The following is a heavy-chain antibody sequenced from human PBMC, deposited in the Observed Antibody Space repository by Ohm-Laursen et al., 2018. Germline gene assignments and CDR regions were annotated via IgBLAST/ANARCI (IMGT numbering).Heavy chain of an antibody. Sequence: TLSLTCTVSAGSITNYYWTWVRQPAGKGLEWIGRISSSGSTNYNPSLKSRVTMSVDTSKNQLSLKVNSVTAADTAVYYCARDGIAARDYYYYGMDVWSQGTTVTVSS. CDR1: AGSITNYY. J-gene: IGHJ6*02. CDR2: ISSSGST. CDR3: ARDGIAARDYYYYGMDV. V-gene: IGHV4-4*07. D-gene: IGHD6-6*01.